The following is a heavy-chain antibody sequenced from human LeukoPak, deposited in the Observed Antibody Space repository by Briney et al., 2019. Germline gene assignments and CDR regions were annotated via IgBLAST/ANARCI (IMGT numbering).Heavy chain of an antibody. CDR2: IYYSGST. Sequence: SETLSLTCTVSGGSISSSSYYWGWIRQPPGKGLEWIGSIYYSGSTYYNPSLKSRVTISVDTSKNQFSLKLSSVIAADTAVYYCARHTRITMIVVAGTFDYWGQGTLVTVSS. V-gene: IGHV4-39*01. CDR3: ARHTRITMIVVAGTFDY. D-gene: IGHD3-22*01. CDR1: GGSISSSSYY. J-gene: IGHJ4*02.